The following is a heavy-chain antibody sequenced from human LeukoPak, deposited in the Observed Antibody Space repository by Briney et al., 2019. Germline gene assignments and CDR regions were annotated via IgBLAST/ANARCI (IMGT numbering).Heavy chain of an antibody. CDR1: GGSISTYY. CDR3: ATLNYGGKSNDAFDI. CDR2: IYYGGST. D-gene: IGHD4-23*01. Sequence: SQTLSLTCTVSGGSISTYYWTWIRQPPGKGLEWIGYIYYGGSTNYNPSLKSRVTISADTSKNHFSLKVSAVTATDTAVYYCATLNYGGKSNDAFDIWGQGTMVTVSS. V-gene: IGHV4-59*01. J-gene: IGHJ3*02.